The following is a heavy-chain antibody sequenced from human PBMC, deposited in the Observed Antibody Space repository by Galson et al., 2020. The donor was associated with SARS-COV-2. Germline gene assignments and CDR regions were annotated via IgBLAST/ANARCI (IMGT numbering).Heavy chain of an antibody. D-gene: IGHD4-4*01. CDR2: IGTAGDT. CDR3: ARWGRDYSNYQYYYYYYYMDV. Sequence: GGSLRLSCAASGFTFSSYDMHWVRQATGKGLEWVSAIGTAGDTYYPGSVKGRFTISRENAKNSLYLQMNSLRAGDTAVYYCARWGRDYSNYQYYYYYYYMDVWGKGTTVTVSS. CDR1: GFTFSSYD. J-gene: IGHJ6*03. V-gene: IGHV3-13*04.